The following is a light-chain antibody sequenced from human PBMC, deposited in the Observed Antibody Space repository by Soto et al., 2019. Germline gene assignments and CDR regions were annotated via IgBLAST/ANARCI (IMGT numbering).Light chain of an antibody. CDR1: SGHNSYA. J-gene: IGLJ3*02. Sequence: QAVVTQSPSASASLGASVKLTCTLSSGHNSYAIAWHQQQPEKGPWYLMKLNSDGSHSKGDGIPDRFSGSSSGAERYLTISSLQSEDEADYYCQTWGTGIRVFGGGTKLTVL. CDR2: LNSDGSH. CDR3: QTWGTGIRV. V-gene: IGLV4-69*01.